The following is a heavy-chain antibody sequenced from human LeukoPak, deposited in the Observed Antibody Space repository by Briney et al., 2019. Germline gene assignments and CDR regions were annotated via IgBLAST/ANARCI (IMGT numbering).Heavy chain of an antibody. J-gene: IGHJ6*03. D-gene: IGHD5-18*01. CDR1: GFTFSSYG. CDR2: IWYDGSNK. V-gene: IGHV3-33*06. CDR3: AKDTAYYYMDV. Sequence: GGSLRHSCAASGFTFSSYGMHWVRQAPGKGLEWVAVIWYDGSNKYYADSVKGRFTISRDNSKNTLYLQMNSLRAEDTAVYYCAKDTAYYYMDVWGKGTTVTVSS.